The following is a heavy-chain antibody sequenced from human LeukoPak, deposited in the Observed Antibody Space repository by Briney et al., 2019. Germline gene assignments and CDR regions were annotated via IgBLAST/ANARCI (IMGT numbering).Heavy chain of an antibody. D-gene: IGHD6-6*01. J-gene: IGHJ4*02. CDR1: GFSVSSYD. Sequence: GGSLRLSCAASGFSVSSYDIHWVRQAPGKGLEWVAIISYDGSKKYYADSVKGRFTISRDNAKNSLYLQMNSLRAEDTAVYYCARSGAARPRYFDYWGQGTLVTVSS. CDR2: ISYDGSKK. CDR3: ARSGAARPRYFDY. V-gene: IGHV3-30*03.